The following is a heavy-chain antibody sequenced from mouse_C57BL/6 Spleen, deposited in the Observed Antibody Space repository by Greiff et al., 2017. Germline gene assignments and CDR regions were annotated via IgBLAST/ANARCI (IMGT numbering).Heavy chain of an antibody. CDR2: IWSDGST. CDR1: GFSLTSYG. CDR3: ARGGYSNPNYYAMDY. V-gene: IGHV2-6*03. Sequence: VQRVESGPGLVAPSQSLSITCTVSGFSLTSYGVHWVRQPPGKGLEWLVVIWSDGSTTYNSALKSRLSISKDNSKSQVFLKMNSLQTDDTAMYYCARGGYSNPNYYAMDYWGQGTSVTVSS. D-gene: IGHD2-5*01. J-gene: IGHJ4*01.